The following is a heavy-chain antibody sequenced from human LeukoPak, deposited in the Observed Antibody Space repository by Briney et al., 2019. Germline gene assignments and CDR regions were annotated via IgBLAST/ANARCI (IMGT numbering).Heavy chain of an antibody. CDR3: ARVRYWSGGICSSTLLYCYYGMDV. CDR2: ISRCGSTI. V-gene: IGHV3-11*01. CDR1: GFTFSDYF. D-gene: IGHD2-15*01. J-gene: IGHJ6*02. Sequence: SGGSLRLSCGVSGFTFSDYFMSCSREARGKGLEWFSYISRCGSTIYYADSLKCRCTSSRDNAKNSLYLQMNSLRAEDTAVYYCARVRYWSGGICSSTLLYCYYGMDVWGQGTTVTVSS.